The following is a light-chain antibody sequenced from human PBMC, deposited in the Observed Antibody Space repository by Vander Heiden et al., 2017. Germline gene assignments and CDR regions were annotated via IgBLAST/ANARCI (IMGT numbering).Light chain of an antibody. Sequence: DIMMTQTPLSLSVTPGQPASISCKSSQSLPHSDGLTYSYWYLQKPGQPPQLLIHEVSNRFSGVPDRCSGSGSGTDFIMKSSRVEAEDVGIYYCMQSTQFSFTFGPGTKVEIK. CDR3: MQSTQFSFT. CDR1: QSLPHSDGLTY. J-gene: IGKJ3*01. V-gene: IGKV2D-29*01. CDR2: EVS.